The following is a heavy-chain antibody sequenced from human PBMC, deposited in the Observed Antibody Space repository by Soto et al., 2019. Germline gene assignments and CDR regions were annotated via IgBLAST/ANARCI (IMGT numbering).Heavy chain of an antibody. V-gene: IGHV3-21*01. Sequence: SGGSLRLSCAASGFTFSSYSMNWVRQAPGKGLEWVSSISSSSSYIYYADSVKGRFTISRDNAKNSLYLQMNSLRAGDTAVYYCARDLFRDGPPIGYWGQGTLVTVSS. J-gene: IGHJ4*02. CDR3: ARDLFRDGPPIGY. CDR1: GFTFSSYS. CDR2: ISSSSSYI.